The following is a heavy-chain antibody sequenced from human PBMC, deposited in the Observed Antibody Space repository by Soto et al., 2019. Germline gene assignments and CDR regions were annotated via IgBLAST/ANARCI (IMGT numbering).Heavy chain of an antibody. CDR3: ARDRGGDQFDSYGMDV. CDR1: GGTFSSYT. J-gene: IGHJ6*02. CDR2: IIPMFGIT. V-gene: IGHV1-69*08. D-gene: IGHD3-16*01. Sequence: QVHLVQSGAEVKKPGSSVKVSCKTSGGTFSSYTITWVRQAPGQVLEWMGRIIPMFGITNYAQKFPGRVTFTADKSTSTAYMQLSSLLSEDTAVYYCARDRGGDQFDSYGMDVWGQGTTVTVSS.